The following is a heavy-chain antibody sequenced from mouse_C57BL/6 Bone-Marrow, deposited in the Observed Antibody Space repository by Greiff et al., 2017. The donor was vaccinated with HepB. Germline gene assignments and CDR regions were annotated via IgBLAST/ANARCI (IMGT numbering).Heavy chain of an antibody. CDR2: IDPSDSET. Sequence: QVQLQQPGAELVRPGSSVKLSCKASGYTFTSYWMHWVKQRPIQGLEWIGNIDPSDSETHYNQKFKDKATLTVDKSSSTAYMQLSSLTSEDSAVYYCARGAIYYGNFDCWGQGTTLTVSS. D-gene: IGHD2-1*01. J-gene: IGHJ2*01. CDR1: GYTFTSYW. CDR3: ARGAIYYGNFDC. V-gene: IGHV1-52*01.